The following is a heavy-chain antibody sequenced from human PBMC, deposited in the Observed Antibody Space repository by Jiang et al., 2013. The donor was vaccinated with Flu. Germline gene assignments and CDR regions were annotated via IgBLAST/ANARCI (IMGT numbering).Heavy chain of an antibody. Sequence: QLLESGGGLVQPGGSLRLSCAASGFTFSGYDMNWVRQAPGKGLEWVSHITSSSSTIYYTDSVKGRFTISRDNAKNSLYLQMNSLRAEDTAVYYCARDFYLPRMDVWGQGTTVTVSS. D-gene: IGHD2/OR15-2a*01. CDR2: ITSSSSTI. J-gene: IGHJ6*02. CDR1: GFTFSGYD. V-gene: IGHV3-48*01. CDR3: ARDFYLPRMDV.